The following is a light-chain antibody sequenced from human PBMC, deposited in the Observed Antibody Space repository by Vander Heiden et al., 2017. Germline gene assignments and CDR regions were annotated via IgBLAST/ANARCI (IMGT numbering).Light chain of an antibody. CDR2: SNN. Sequence: QSVLTQPPSASGTPGQRVTISCSGSSSNIGSNTVNWYQQLPGTAPKLLIYSNNQRPSGVPDRFSGSKSGTSASLAISGLQSEDEADYYCAVWDDSLNVVVFGGGTKLTVL. V-gene: IGLV1-44*01. CDR3: AVWDDSLNVVV. J-gene: IGLJ2*01. CDR1: SSNIGSNT.